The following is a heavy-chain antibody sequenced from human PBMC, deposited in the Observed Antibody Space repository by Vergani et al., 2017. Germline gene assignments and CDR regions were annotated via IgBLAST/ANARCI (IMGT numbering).Heavy chain of an antibody. V-gene: IGHV1-69*08. J-gene: IGHJ6*02. D-gene: IGHD2-21*02. CDR1: GATFRSNT. CDR2: IIPVLGKT. Sequence: QVQLVQSGAEVKEPGSSVKVSCKASGATFRSNTISWVRQVPGQGLEWMGRIIPVLGKTKYAQDFQGRLTITADTSTSTAYMELTSLRSQDTAVYYCAGDPRGYGGDPEDYYYGMDVWGQGTTVTVSS. CDR3: AGDPRGYGGDPEDYYYGMDV.